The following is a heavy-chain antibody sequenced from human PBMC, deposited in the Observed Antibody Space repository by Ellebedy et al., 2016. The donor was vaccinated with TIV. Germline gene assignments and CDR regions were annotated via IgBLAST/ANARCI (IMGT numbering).Heavy chain of an antibody. CDR3: AKGRGGGSDSSAPRYYFDY. Sequence: PGGSLRLSCAASGFTFSSYAMSWVRQAPGKGLEWVSTISHTGSRTYYADSVEGRFTIPRDNSKKTLYLQMNSLRAEDTAIYYCAKGRGGGSDSSAPRYYFDYWGLGTLVTVSS. CDR2: ISHTGSRT. J-gene: IGHJ4*02. CDR1: GFTFSSYA. V-gene: IGHV3-23*01. D-gene: IGHD3-22*01.